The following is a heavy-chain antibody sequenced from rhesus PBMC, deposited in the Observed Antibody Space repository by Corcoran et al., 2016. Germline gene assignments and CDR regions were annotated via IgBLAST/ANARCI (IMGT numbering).Heavy chain of an antibody. J-gene: IGHJ5-2*02. CDR3: AREESSYFHTSSLDV. CDR1: GGSISSNY. CDR2: IYGRGGST. D-gene: IGHD4-29*01. Sequence: QVQLQESGPGLVKPSETLSLTCAVSGGSISSNYWSWIRQAPGKVLEWIGRIYGRGGSTDYNPSLKSRVTISTDTSKNQFSLKLSSVTAADTAVYYCAREESSYFHTSSLDVWGRGVLVTVSS. V-gene: IGHV4-160*01.